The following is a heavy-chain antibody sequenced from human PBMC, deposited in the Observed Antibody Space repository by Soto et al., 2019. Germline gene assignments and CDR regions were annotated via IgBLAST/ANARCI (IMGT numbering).Heavy chain of an antibody. J-gene: IGHJ6*02. CDR3: ARHIVGFTIVTGGMDV. V-gene: IGHV4-59*08. Sequence: QVQLQESGPGLVRPSETLSLTCTVAGGSINNYYWSWIRQPPGKGLEWIGYIFYSATTNYNPSLRGRVTISMDTSMNQFSLKVNSVTAADTAVYYCARHIVGFTIVTGGMDVWGQGTAVSVS. D-gene: IGHD3-9*01. CDR2: IFYSATT. CDR1: GGSINNYY.